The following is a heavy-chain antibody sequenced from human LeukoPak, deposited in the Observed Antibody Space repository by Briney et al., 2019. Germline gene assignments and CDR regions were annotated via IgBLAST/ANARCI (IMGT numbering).Heavy chain of an antibody. J-gene: IGHJ5*02. CDR1: GFTLISYA. CDR3: AIDFPDVWSGLNWVDP. CDR2: ISGSGGST. Sequence: GGSLRLSCAASGFTLISYAMSWVRPAPGKGLEWVSPISGSGGSTYYADSVKGRFIISRDNSKNTLYLQMNSMRAEDTAVYYCAIDFPDVWSGLNWVDPWGQGPLLTVSS. D-gene: IGHD3-3*01. V-gene: IGHV3-23*01.